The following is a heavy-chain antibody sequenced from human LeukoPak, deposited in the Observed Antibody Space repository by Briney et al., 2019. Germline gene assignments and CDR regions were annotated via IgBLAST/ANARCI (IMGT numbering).Heavy chain of an antibody. CDR2: IKQDGSEK. D-gene: IGHD3-10*01. V-gene: IGHV3-7*01. J-gene: IGHJ4*02. Sequence: GGSLRLSCAASGFTFSSYWMSWVRQAPGKGLEWVANIKQDGSEKYYVDSVKGRFTISRDNAKSSLYLQMNSLRAEDTAVYYCASLWSKYYFDYWGQGTLVTVSS. CDR3: ASLWSKYYFDY. CDR1: GFTFSSYW.